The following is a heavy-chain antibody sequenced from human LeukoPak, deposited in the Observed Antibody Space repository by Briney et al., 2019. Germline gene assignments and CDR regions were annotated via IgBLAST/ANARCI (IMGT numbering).Heavy chain of an antibody. V-gene: IGHV3-21*01. CDR1: GFTFSSYA. J-gene: IGHJ4*02. CDR3: ARDIGSGWPVHVIDY. CDR2: ISSSSSYI. D-gene: IGHD6-19*01. Sequence: GRSLRLSCAASGFTFSSYAMRWVRQAPGKGLEWVSSISSSSSYIYYADSVKGRFTISRDNAKNSLYLQMNSLRAEDTAVYYCARDIGSGWPVHVIDYWGQGTLVTVSS.